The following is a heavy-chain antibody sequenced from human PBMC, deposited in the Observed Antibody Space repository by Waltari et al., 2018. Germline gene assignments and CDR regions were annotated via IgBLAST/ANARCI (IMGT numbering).Heavy chain of an antibody. CDR3: ARAPGNWNPYGMDV. V-gene: IGHV3-7*01. Sequence: EVQLVESGGGLFQPGGSLRLSCAASGFTFSSYWMSWVRQAPGKGLEWVANIKQDGSEKYYVDSVKGRFTISRDNAKNSLYLQMNSLRAEDTAVYYCARAPGNWNPYGMDVWGQGTTVTVSS. CDR2: IKQDGSEK. J-gene: IGHJ6*02. CDR1: GFTFSSYW. D-gene: IGHD1-1*01.